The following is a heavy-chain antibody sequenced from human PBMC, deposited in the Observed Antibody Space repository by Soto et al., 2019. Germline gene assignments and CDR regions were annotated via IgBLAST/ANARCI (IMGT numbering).Heavy chain of an antibody. CDR1: GYTFTSYG. J-gene: IGHJ5*02. CDR3: VRRHVSATGIDWFDP. Sequence: ASVKVSCKVSGYTFTSYGIHWVRQAPGQRLEWMGWINAANGDTKYSPKFQGRVTITRDTSASTAYMELSSLRSEDTAVYYCVRRHVSATGIDWFDPGGQGTLVTVSS. CDR2: INAANGDT. V-gene: IGHV1-3*01. D-gene: IGHD6-13*01.